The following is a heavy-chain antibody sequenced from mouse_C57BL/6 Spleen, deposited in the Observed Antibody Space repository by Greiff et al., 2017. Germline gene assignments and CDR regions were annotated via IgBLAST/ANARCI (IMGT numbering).Heavy chain of an antibody. J-gene: IGHJ2*01. CDR1: GYTFTEYT. D-gene: IGHD1-1*01. V-gene: IGHV1-62-2*01. CDR2: FYPGSGSI. Sequence: VQRVESGAELVKPGASVKLSCKASGYTFTEYTIHWVKQRSGQGLEWIGWFYPGSGSIKYNEKFKDKATLTADKYSSTVYMELSRLTSEDSAVYFCARHEDYGSSYNFDYWGQGTTRTVSS. CDR3: ARHEDYGSSYNFDY.